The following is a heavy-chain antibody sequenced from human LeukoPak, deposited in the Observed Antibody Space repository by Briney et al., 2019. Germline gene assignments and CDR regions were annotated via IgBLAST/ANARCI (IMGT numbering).Heavy chain of an antibody. D-gene: IGHD2-2*01. CDR3: AKVPSGCYACDFDY. CDR2: LSGSGTST. J-gene: IGHJ4*02. Sequence: PGGSLRLSCAVSGFTFSSYAMSWVRQAPGKGLEWVSTLSGSGTSTYYADSVKGRFSISRDNSKTTLYLQMNSLRAEDTALYYCAKVPSGCYACDFDYWGQGTLVTVSS. CDR1: GFTFSSYA. V-gene: IGHV3-23*01.